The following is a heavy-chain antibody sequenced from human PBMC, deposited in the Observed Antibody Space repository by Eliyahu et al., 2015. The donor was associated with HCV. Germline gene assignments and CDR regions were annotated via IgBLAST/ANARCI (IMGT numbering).Heavy chain of an antibody. D-gene: IGHD4-23*01. CDR1: GYTFTSYY. J-gene: IGHJ6*02. CDR3: ASMVVTGYLDYYYGMDV. Sequence: QVQLVQSGAEVKKPGASVKVSCKASGYTFTSYYMHWVRQAPGQGLEWMGIINPSGGSTSYAQKFQGRVTMTRDTSTSTVYMELSSLRSEDTAVYYCASMVVTGYLDYYYGMDVWGQGTTVTVSS. V-gene: IGHV1-46*01. CDR2: INPSGGST.